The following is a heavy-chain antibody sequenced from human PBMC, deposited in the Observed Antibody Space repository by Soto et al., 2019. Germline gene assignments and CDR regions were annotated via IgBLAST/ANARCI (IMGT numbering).Heavy chain of an antibody. CDR3: ARGRARGSSSWYGGYYYYGMDV. CDR2: INHSGST. D-gene: IGHD6-13*01. J-gene: IGHJ6*02. Sequence: PSETLSLTCAVYGGSFSGYYCSWIRQPPGKGLEWIGEINHSGSTNYNPSLKSRVTISVDTSKNQFSLKLSSVTAADTAVYYCARGRARGSSSWYGGYYYYGMDVWGQGTTVTVSS. CDR1: GGSFSGYY. V-gene: IGHV4-34*01.